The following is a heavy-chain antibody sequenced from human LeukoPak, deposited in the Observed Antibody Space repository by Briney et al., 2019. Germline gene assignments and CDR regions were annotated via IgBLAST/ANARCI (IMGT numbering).Heavy chain of an antibody. V-gene: IGHV1-3*01. CDR1: GYTFTSYA. D-gene: IGHD5-18*01. J-gene: IGHJ4*02. CDR2: INAGNGNT. Sequence: ASVKVSCKASGYTFTSYAMHWVRQAPGQRLEWMGWINAGNGNTKYSQKFQGRVTITRDTSASTAYMELRSLRSDDTAVYYCARGYGYSYNDYWGQGTLVTVSS. CDR3: ARGYGYSYNDY.